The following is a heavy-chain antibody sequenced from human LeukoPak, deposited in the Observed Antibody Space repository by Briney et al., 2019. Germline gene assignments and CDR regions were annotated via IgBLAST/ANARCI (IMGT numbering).Heavy chain of an antibody. CDR1: GFTFSSYS. V-gene: IGHV3-21*01. Sequence: GGSLRLSCAVSGFTFSSYSMNWVRQAPGKGLEWVSSISSSSSYIYYADSVKGRFTISRDNAKNSLYLQMNSLRAEDTAVYYCARDGVVVPAAIGYYYYYMDVWGKGTTVTVSS. D-gene: IGHD2-2*01. J-gene: IGHJ6*03. CDR2: ISSSSSYI. CDR3: ARDGVVVPAAIGYYYYYMDV.